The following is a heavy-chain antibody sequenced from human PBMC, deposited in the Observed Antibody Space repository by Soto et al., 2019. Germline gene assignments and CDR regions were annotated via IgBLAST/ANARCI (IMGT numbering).Heavy chain of an antibody. D-gene: IGHD2-2*01. CDR1: GFTFSSYA. V-gene: IGHV3-23*01. CDR3: AKDLFTVVPAAAKVSGHNYYMDV. Sequence: GGSLRLSCAASGFTFSSYAMSWVRQAPGKGLEWVSAISGSGGSTYYADSVKGRFTISRDNSKNTLYLQMNSLRAEDTAVYYCAKDLFTVVPAAAKVSGHNYYMDVWGKGTTVSVSS. CDR2: ISGSGGST. J-gene: IGHJ6*03.